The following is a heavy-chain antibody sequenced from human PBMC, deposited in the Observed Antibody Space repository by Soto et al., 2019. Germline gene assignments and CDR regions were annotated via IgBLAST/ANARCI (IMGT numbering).Heavy chain of an antibody. Sequence: GGSLRLSCAASGFTFSSYAMHWVRQAPGKGLEWVAVISYDGGNKYYADSVKGRFTISRDNSKNTLYLQMNSLRAEDTAVYYCARGYVLLWFGEYQPFDYWGQGTLVTVS. V-gene: IGHV3-30-3*01. CDR2: ISYDGGNK. J-gene: IGHJ4*02. CDR3: ARGYVLLWFGEYQPFDY. CDR1: GFTFSSYA. D-gene: IGHD3-10*01.